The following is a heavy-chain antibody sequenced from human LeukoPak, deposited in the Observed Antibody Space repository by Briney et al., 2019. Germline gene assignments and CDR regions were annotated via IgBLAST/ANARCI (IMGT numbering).Heavy chain of an antibody. D-gene: IGHD1-26*01. J-gene: IGHJ4*02. CDR3: ARRLSSGSQVLDS. CDR2: INHRGNT. V-gene: IGHV4-34*01. Sequence: PSETLSLTCAVYGGSFSDYYWTWVRQPPGGGLEWIGEINHRGNTNYNSSLKSRVLISVDTSKNQFSLNLGSVTAADTAIYYCARRLSSGSQVLDSWGQGTLVTVSS. CDR1: GGSFSDYY.